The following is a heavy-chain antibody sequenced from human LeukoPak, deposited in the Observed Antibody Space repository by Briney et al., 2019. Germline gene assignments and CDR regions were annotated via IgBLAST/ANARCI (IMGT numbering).Heavy chain of an antibody. CDR3: ARRTMVRGVITSYSFDY. CDR1: GGSISSSSYY. Sequence: PSETLSLTCTVPGGSISSSSYYWVWIRQPPGKRLEWIGTIYYSGSTYYNPSLKSRVTISVDTSKNQFSLKLSSVTAADTAVYYCARRTMVRGVITSYSFDYWGQGTLVTVSS. J-gene: IGHJ4*02. CDR2: IYYSGST. V-gene: IGHV4-39*01. D-gene: IGHD3-10*01.